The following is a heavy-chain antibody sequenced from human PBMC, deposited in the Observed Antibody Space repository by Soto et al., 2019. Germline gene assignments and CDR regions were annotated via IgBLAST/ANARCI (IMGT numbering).Heavy chain of an antibody. Sequence: GGSLRLSCAASGFTFSSYAMSWVRQAPGKGLEWVSAISGSGGSTYYADSVKGRFTISRDNSKNTLYLQMNSLRAEDTAVYYCAKAYCTARQYCSSTSYNYYMDVWGKGATVTVSS. D-gene: IGHD2-2*01. CDR2: ISGSGGST. V-gene: IGHV3-23*01. J-gene: IGHJ6*03. CDR3: AKAYCTARQYCSSTSYNYYMDV. CDR1: GFTFSSYA.